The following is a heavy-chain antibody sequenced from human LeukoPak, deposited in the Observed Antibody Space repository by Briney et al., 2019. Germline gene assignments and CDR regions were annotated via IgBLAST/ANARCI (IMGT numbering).Heavy chain of an antibody. CDR2: VYYSGNT. CDR1: GGSIISREHY. Sequence: SETLSLTCAVCGGSIISREHYWGWIRQPPGKGLEWIGSVYYSGNTYYNPSLKSRVTVSVDTSKNQFSLKLTSVTTTDTAVYYCARGRNRWQWLYAFDIWGQGTMVTVSS. D-gene: IGHD6-19*01. V-gene: IGHV4-39*01. CDR3: ARGRNRWQWLYAFDI. J-gene: IGHJ3*02.